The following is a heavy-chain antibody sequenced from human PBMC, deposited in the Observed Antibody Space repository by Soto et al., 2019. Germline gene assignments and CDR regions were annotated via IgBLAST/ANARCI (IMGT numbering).Heavy chain of an antibody. D-gene: IGHD5-12*01. V-gene: IGHV3-49*03. J-gene: IGHJ4*02. CDR3: TRGMYSPYETSPLYFDF. CDR2: IRGKAYYGTT. CDR1: GFTFGGYA. Sequence: PGGSLRLTCTASGFTFGGYALSWFRQAPGRGLEWLGFIRGKAYYGTTEYAASVRGRFTISRDDSNSIAYLQINSLNTEDTAVYYCTRGMYSPYETSPLYFDFWGQGTLVTVSS.